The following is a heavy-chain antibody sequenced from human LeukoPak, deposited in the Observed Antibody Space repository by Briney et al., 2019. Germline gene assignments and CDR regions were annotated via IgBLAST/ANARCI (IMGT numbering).Heavy chain of an antibody. V-gene: IGHV3-30*04. D-gene: IGHD3-16*01. CDR3: ARDHEYVWGSFPGY. CDR2: ISYDGSNQ. J-gene: IGHJ4*02. CDR1: GFTFSSYT. Sequence: AGGSLRLSCAASGFTFSSYTMYWVRQAPGKGLEWVGVISYDGSNQYYADSVKGRFTISRDNSKNTLFLQMNSLRAEDTAVYYCARDHEYVWGSFPGYWGQGTLVTVSS.